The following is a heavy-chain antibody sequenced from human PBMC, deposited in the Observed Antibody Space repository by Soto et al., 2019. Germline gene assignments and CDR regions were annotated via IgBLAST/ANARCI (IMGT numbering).Heavy chain of an antibody. J-gene: IGHJ6*04. CDR3: ARDDAAGKMDV. Sequence: PSETLSLTCAVYGGSFSGNYWTWVRQPPGKGLEWIAYVYYRGNTNYNPSLKSRLTASVSTSKNQFSLQLHSVTAADTAVYYCARDDAAGKMDVWGKGTTVTVSS. D-gene: IGHD6-13*01. V-gene: IGHV4-59*01. CDR2: VYYRGNT. CDR1: GGSFSGNY.